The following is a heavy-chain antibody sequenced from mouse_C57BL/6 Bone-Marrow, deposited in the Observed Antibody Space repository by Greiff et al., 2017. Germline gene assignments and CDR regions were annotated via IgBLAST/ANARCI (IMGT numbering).Heavy chain of an antibody. D-gene: IGHD2-3*01. CDR2: IDPEIGDT. J-gene: IGHJ2*01. Sequence: VQLQQSGAELVRPGASVKLSCTASGFNIKDDYIHWVKQRPEQGLEWIGWIDPEIGDTEYASTFQGKATITSDTSTNTAYLQLGNLTSEDTAVYYCSSFDGNYFDFWGQGTPLTVAS. CDR3: SSFDGNYFDF. V-gene: IGHV14-4*01. CDR1: GFNIKDDY.